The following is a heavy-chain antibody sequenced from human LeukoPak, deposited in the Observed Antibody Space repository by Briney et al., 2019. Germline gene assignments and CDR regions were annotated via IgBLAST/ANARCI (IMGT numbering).Heavy chain of an antibody. CDR1: GYTFTSYG. V-gene: IGHV1-18*01. Sequence: ASVKVSCKASGYTFTSYGISWVRQAPGQGLEGMGWMSAYNGNTIYTQKLQGRVTMTTDTSTSTAYMELRSLRFDDTAVYCCARLYFYDSSGWFDFWGQGSLVSVSS. J-gene: IGHJ4*02. CDR3: ARLYFYDSSGWFDF. CDR2: MSAYNGNT. D-gene: IGHD3-22*01.